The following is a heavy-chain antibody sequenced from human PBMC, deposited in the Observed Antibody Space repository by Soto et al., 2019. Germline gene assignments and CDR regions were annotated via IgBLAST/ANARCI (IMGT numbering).Heavy chain of an antibody. CDR3: ARAGVLGYCSSTSCYTSSEFDY. CDR1: GYTFTGYY. J-gene: IGHJ4*02. Sequence: GASVKVSCKASGYTFTGYYMHWVLQAPGQGLEWMGWINPNSGGTNYAQKFQGWVTMTRDTSISTAYMELSRLRSDDTAVYYCARAGVLGYCSSTSCYTSSEFDYWGQGTLVTVS. CDR2: INPNSGGT. V-gene: IGHV1-2*04. D-gene: IGHD2-2*02.